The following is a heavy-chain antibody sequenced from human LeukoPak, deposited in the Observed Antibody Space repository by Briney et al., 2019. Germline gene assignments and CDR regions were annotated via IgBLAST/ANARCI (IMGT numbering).Heavy chain of an antibody. CDR3: ATGLGGSGSYSNSKYYYYYYMDV. Sequence: ASVKVSCKVSGYTLTELSMHWVRQAPGKGLEWMGGFDLEDGETIYAQKFQGRVTMTEDTSTDTAYMELSSLRSEDTAVYYCATGLGGSGSYSNSKYYYYYYMDVWGKGTTVTISS. CDR1: GYTLTELS. D-gene: IGHD3-10*01. J-gene: IGHJ6*03. CDR2: FDLEDGET. V-gene: IGHV1-24*01.